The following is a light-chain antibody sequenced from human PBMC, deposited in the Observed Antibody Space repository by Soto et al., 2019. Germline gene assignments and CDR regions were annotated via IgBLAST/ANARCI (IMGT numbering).Light chain of an antibody. V-gene: IGKV3-20*01. Sequence: ELVLTQSPGTLSLSPGERATLSCRASQSVSTNYLAWYQQKPGQAPRLLIHGASNRATGIPARFGGSGSATEFTLTISRLEPEDFAAYYCQHYGTSLFTFGGGTKVEIK. J-gene: IGKJ4*01. CDR3: QHYGTSLFT. CDR1: QSVSTNY. CDR2: GAS.